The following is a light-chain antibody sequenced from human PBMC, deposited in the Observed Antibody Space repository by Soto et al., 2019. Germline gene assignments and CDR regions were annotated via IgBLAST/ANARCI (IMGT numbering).Light chain of an antibody. CDR2: EVT. V-gene: IGLV2-23*02. Sequence: QSALTQPASVSGSPGQSITISCTGSSSDVGSYNLVSWYQQHPGEAPKLMIYEVTKRPSGVSNRFSGSKSGNTASLTISGLQAEDEADYYCCSYAGGSTWVFGGGTKLTVL. J-gene: IGLJ3*02. CDR1: SSDVGSYNL. CDR3: CSYAGGSTWV.